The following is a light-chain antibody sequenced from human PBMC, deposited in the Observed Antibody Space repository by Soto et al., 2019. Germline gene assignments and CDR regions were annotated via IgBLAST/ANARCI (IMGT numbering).Light chain of an antibody. Sequence: VLTQSPGTLSLSPGDSATLSCRASQSVSSSYLAWYQQKTGQAPRILIYGASSRATGIPDRLSGSGSGTDLNLTISRLEPEDFAVYYCQQYTSAPLTFGQGTKVDIK. CDR1: QSVSSSY. CDR2: GAS. V-gene: IGKV3-20*01. CDR3: QQYTSAPLT. J-gene: IGKJ1*01.